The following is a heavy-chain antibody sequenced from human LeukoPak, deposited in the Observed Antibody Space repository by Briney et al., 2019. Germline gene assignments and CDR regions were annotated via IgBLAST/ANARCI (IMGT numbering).Heavy chain of an antibody. CDR1: AFTFSTYG. J-gene: IGHJ4*02. CDR3: AKLRVGGLRGGTFDY. D-gene: IGHD3-16*01. V-gene: IGHV3-30*02. Sequence: PGGSLRLSCAASAFTFSTYGMHWARQAPGKGLEWVGFIRYDGSNKDYADSVKGRFTISRDNSKNTLYLQMTSLRAEDTAVYYCAKLRVGGLRGGTFDYWGQGTLVTVSS. CDR2: IRYDGSNK.